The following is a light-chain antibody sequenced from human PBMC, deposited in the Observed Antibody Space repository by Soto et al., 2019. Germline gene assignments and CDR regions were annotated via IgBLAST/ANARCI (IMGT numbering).Light chain of an antibody. V-gene: IGKV3-15*01. J-gene: IGKJ1*01. CDR1: QSVSSN. CDR2: GAS. Sequence: EIMMTQSPATLSVSPGERATLSCRASQSVSSNLAWYQQKPGQAPRLLIYGASTRATGIPARFSGSGSGTEFTLTISSLQSEDIAVYYCQQYNNWPPWTFGQGTKVDIK. CDR3: QQYNNWPPWT.